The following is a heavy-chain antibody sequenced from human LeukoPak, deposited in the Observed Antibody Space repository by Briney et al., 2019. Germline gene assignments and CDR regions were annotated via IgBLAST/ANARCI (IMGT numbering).Heavy chain of an antibody. V-gene: IGHV3-7*01. D-gene: IGHD5-18*01. CDR3: ASGYSYGNGDDY. CDR2: LHADGNEK. J-gene: IGHJ4*02. Sequence: GGSLRLSCAAYGFSLSGYWMSWVRQAPGKGLEWVARLHADGNEKYFVHSVKGRFTVSRDNAKNSLYLQMNSLRAEDTAVYYCASGYSYGNGDDYWGQGTLVTVSS. CDR1: GFSLSGYW.